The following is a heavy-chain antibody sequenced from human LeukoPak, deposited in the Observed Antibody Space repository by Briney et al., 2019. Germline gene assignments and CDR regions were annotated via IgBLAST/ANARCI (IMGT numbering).Heavy chain of an antibody. V-gene: IGHV4-4*08. D-gene: IGHD3-10*01. CDR2: IYTSGST. CDR1: GGSISSYY. J-gene: IGHJ6*03. Sequence: PSETLSLTCTVSGGSISSYYWSWIRQPPGKGLEWIGYIYTSGSTNYNPSLKSRVTMSVDTSKNQFSLKLSSVTAADTAVYYCAREVWFGEAYYYYMDVWGKGTTVTISS. CDR3: AREVWFGEAYYYYMDV.